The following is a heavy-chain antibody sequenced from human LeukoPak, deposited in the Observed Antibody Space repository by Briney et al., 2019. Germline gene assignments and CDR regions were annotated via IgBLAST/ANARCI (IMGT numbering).Heavy chain of an antibody. V-gene: IGHV3-73*01. J-gene: IGHJ4*02. CDR3: SLSSSGGY. CDR2: IRSKANSYAT. CDR1: AFTFSSSA. D-gene: IGHD6-6*01. Sequence: AGSLRLSCAASAFTFSSSAMHWVRQASGKGLEWVGRIRSKANSYATAYAASVKGRFTISRDDSKNTAYLQMNSLKTEDTAVYYCSLSSSGGYWGQGTLVTVSS.